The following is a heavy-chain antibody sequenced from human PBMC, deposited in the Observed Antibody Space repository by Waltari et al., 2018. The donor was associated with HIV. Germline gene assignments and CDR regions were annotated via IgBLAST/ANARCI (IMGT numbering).Heavy chain of an antibody. D-gene: IGHD3-22*01. Sequence: QVQLVQSGAEVKKPGSSVKVSCKASGGTFSSYAISWVRQAPGQGLEWMGGSIPSFGTANYAQKFQGRVTITADESTSTAYMELSSLRSEDTAVYYCASPYYYDSSGSPWAFDIWGQGTMVTVSS. V-gene: IGHV1-69*01. CDR3: ASPYYYDSSGSPWAFDI. J-gene: IGHJ3*02. CDR1: GGTFSSYA. CDR2: SIPSFGTA.